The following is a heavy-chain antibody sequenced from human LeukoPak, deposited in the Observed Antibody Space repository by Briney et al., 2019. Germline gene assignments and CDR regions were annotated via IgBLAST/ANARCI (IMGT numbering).Heavy chain of an antibody. D-gene: IGHD2-2*03. CDR1: GFTFSSYA. J-gene: IGHJ6*02. CDR2: ISGSGGST. Sequence: ASLRLSCAASGFTFSSYAMSWVRQAPGKGLVWVSAISGSGGSTYYADSVKGRFTISRDNSKNTLYLQMNSLRAEDTAVYYCAKDLGYCSSTSCSYGMDVWGQGTTVTVSS. CDR3: AKDLGYCSSTSCSYGMDV. V-gene: IGHV3-23*01.